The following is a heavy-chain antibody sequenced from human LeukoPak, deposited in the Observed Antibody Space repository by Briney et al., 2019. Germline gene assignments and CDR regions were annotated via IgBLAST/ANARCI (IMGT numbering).Heavy chain of an antibody. CDR3: AMGPGDSSGYYYFNY. Sequence: SETLSLTCAVYGGSFSGYYWSWIRRPPGKGLEWIGEINHSGSTNYNPSLKSRVTISVDTSKNQFSPKLSSVTAADTAVYYCAMGPGDSSGYYYFNYWGQGTLVTVSS. CDR2: INHSGST. J-gene: IGHJ4*02. D-gene: IGHD3-22*01. V-gene: IGHV4-34*01. CDR1: GGSFSGYY.